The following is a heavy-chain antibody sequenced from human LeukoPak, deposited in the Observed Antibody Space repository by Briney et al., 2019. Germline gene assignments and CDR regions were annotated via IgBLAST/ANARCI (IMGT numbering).Heavy chain of an antibody. CDR1: GYTFTGYY. D-gene: IGHD3-22*01. CDR2: INPNSGGT. Sequence: ASVKVSCKASGYTFTGYYMHWVRQAPGQGLEWMGWINPNSGGTNYAQKFQGWVTVTRDTSISTAYMELSRLRSDDTAVYYCARTYYYDCSGANDAFDIWGQGTMVTVSS. CDR3: ARTYYYDCSGANDAFDI. V-gene: IGHV1-2*04. J-gene: IGHJ3*02.